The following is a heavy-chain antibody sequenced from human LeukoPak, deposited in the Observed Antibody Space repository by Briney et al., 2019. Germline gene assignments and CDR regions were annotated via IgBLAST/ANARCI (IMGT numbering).Heavy chain of an antibody. CDR3: ASFSIPNHNYYYYGMDV. CDR1: GFTVSSNY. J-gene: IGHJ6*02. Sequence: GGSLRLSCAASGFTVSSNYISWVRQAPGKGLEWVSITYSGGSTYYADSVEGRFTISRDNSKNSLYLQMNSLRAEDTAVYYCASFSIPNHNYYYYGMDVWGQGTTVTVSS. D-gene: IGHD1-14*01. V-gene: IGHV3-53*01. CDR2: TYSGGST.